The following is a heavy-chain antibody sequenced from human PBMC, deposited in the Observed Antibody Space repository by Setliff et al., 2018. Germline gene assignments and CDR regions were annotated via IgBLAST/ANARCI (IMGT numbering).Heavy chain of an antibody. Sequence: PGESLKISCQGSGFRFISHWIGWVRQMPGKGLEWMGLIWPGDSDTRYSPSFQGQVTISADKSISTAYLQWSSLKASDTAMYYCARDTNYEGAYDSWGQGTLVTVSS. CDR2: IWPGDSDT. D-gene: IGHD3-3*01. CDR3: ARDTNYEGAYDS. J-gene: IGHJ4*02. V-gene: IGHV5-51*01. CDR1: GFRFISHW.